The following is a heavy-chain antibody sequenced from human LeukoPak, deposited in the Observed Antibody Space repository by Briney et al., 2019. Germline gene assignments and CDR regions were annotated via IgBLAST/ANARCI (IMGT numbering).Heavy chain of an antibody. Sequence: ASVKVSCKASGYTFTINHIHWVRQAPGQGPEWMGVINPSGDSTTYAQNFQGRVTMTRDTSTSTVYMELRSLRSEDTAIYYCAKLATSDTGETYWGQGTLVTVSS. J-gene: IGHJ4*02. CDR1: GYTFTINH. CDR2: INPSGDST. D-gene: IGHD3-16*01. V-gene: IGHV1-46*01. CDR3: AKLATSDTGETY.